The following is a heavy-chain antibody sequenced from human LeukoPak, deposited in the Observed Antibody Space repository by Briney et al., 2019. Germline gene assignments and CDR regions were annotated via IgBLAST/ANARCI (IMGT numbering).Heavy chain of an antibody. D-gene: IGHD6-6*01. CDR1: GYTFTGYY. Sequence: ASVKVSCKASGYTFTGYYMHWVRQAPGHGLEWMGWINPNSGGTNDAQKFQGRVTMTRDTSISTAYMELSRLRSDDTAVYYCARDAVAARPFDYWGEGTLVTVSS. V-gene: IGHV1-2*02. CDR3: ARDAVAARPFDY. CDR2: INPNSGGT. J-gene: IGHJ4*02.